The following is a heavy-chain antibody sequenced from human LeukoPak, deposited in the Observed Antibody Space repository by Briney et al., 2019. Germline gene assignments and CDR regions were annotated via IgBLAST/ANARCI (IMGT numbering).Heavy chain of an antibody. CDR1: GFSFSSYG. D-gene: IGHD3-10*01. V-gene: IGHV3-15*01. CDR3: ATREFRYYGSGTYPVAFDI. Sequence: PGGSLRLSCAASGFSFSSYGMSWVRQGPGKGLEWVGRIRSKSDYGTTDHTEPVKGRFTISRDDSKNTLYLQMNSLKTEDTAVYYCATREFRYYGSGTYPVAFDIWGQGTMVTVSS. CDR2: IRSKSDYGTT. J-gene: IGHJ3*02.